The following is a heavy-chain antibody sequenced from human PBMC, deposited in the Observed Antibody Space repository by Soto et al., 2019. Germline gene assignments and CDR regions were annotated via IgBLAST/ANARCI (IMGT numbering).Heavy chain of an antibody. Sequence: KASETLSLTCTVSGGSISSGDYYWSWIRQPPGKGLEWIGYIYYSGSTYYNPSLKSRVTISVDTSKNQFSLKLSSVTAADTAVYYCARDRYYDILTGYKSYYYGMDVWGQGTTVTVSS. CDR2: IYYSGST. D-gene: IGHD3-9*01. V-gene: IGHV4-30-4*01. J-gene: IGHJ6*02. CDR3: ARDRYYDILTGYKSYYYGMDV. CDR1: GGSISSGDYY.